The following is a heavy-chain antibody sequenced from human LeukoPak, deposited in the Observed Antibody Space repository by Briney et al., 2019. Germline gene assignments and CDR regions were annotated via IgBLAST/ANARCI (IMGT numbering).Heavy chain of an antibody. CDR3: ARAQGALDY. Sequence: GGSLRLSCAASGFAFSSYWMHWVRQAPGKGLVWVSRINSDESSTGYADSVKGRFTISRDSSQNLVHLQMNSLTVEDTAVYYCARAQGALDYWGQGTLVTVSS. J-gene: IGHJ4*02. D-gene: IGHD1-26*01. CDR1: GFAFSSYW. CDR2: INSDESST. V-gene: IGHV3-74*01.